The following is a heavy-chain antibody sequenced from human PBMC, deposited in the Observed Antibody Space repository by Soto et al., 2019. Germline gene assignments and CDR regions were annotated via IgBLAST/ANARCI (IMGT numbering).Heavy chain of an antibody. Sequence: EVQLVESGGGLVQPGGSLRLSCAASGFTVNSNYMSWVRQAPGKGLEWVSVIYSDGSTYYADSVKGRFIISRDNSNHPLYFQMNSLRAEDTAVYYCATLTKYDILTGFYPCWGQGTLVTVSS. D-gene: IGHD3-9*01. CDR1: GFTVNSNY. CDR3: ATLTKYDILTGFYPC. J-gene: IGHJ4*02. CDR2: IYSDGST. V-gene: IGHV3-66*01.